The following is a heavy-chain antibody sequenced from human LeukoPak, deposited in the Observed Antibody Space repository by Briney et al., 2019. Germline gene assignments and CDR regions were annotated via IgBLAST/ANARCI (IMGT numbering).Heavy chain of an antibody. CDR1: GGSISSSNW. CDR3: ARGRDTYMDV. CDR2: IYHSGST. Sequence: PSGTLSLTCAVSGGSISSSNWWSWVRQPPGKGLEWIGYIYHSGSTYYSPSLKSRVTMSLDRSKNQVSLRLSSVTVADTAVYYCARGRDTYMDVWGRGTTVTVSS. J-gene: IGHJ6*03. V-gene: IGHV4-4*02.